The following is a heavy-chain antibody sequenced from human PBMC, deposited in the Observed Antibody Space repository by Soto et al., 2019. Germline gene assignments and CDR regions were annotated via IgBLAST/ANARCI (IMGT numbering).Heavy chain of an antibody. V-gene: IGHV1-69*13. D-gene: IGHD3-10*01. CDR1: GGTFSSYA. CDR2: IIPIFGTA. Sequence: SVKVSCKASGGTFSSYAISWVRQAPGQGLEWMGGIIPIFGTANYAQKFQGRVTITADESTSTAYMELSSLRSEDTAVYYCATSQAITMVRGGSDYFDYWGQGTLVTVSS. CDR3: ATSQAITMVRGGSDYFDY. J-gene: IGHJ4*02.